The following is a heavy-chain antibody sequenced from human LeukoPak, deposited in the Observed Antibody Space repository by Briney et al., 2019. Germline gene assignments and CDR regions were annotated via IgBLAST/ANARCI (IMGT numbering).Heavy chain of an antibody. Sequence: ASVKVSCKASGYTFTSYDINWVRQATGQGLEWMGWMNPNSGNTGYAQKFQGRVTMTRNTSISTAYMELSSLRSEDTAVYYCARAYYYGSGSYYNVNYYYYGMDVWGQGTTVTGSS. CDR1: GYTFTSYD. J-gene: IGHJ6*02. CDR3: ARAYYYGSGSYYNVNYYYYGMDV. V-gene: IGHV1-8*01. CDR2: MNPNSGNT. D-gene: IGHD3-10*01.